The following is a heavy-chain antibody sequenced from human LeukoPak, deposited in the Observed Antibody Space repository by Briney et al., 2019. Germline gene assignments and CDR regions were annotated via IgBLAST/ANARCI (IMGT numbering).Heavy chain of an antibody. Sequence: GVSLSLSCAASGFTFSSYAMSWVRQAPGKGLEWVSAISGSGGSTYYADSVKGRFTISRDNSKNTLYLQMNSLRAEDTAVYYCAKDRSSGSYYVEYFQHWGQGTLVTVSS. J-gene: IGHJ1*01. CDR2: ISGSGGST. V-gene: IGHV3-23*01. CDR3: AKDRSSGSYYVEYFQH. CDR1: GFTFSSYA. D-gene: IGHD1-26*01.